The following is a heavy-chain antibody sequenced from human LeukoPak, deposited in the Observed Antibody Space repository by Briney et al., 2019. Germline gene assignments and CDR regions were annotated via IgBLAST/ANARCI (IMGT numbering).Heavy chain of an antibody. CDR1: GFSFNIYG. J-gene: IGHJ4*02. CDR2: ISGSGYST. Sequence: GGSLRLSCAASGFSFNIYGIHWVRQAPGKGLEWVSVISGSGYSTYYADSVKGRFTISRDNSKNTLYLQTNSLRAEDTAVYYCAKDYGDYAYYHYWGQGTLVTVSS. V-gene: IGHV3-23*01. D-gene: IGHD4-17*01. CDR3: AKDYGDYAYYHY.